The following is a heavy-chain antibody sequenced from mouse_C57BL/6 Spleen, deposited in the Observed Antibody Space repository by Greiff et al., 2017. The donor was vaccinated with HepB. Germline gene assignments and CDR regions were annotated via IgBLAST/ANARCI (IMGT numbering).Heavy chain of an antibody. CDR1: GFTFSSYA. CDR3: ARDGERGYYFDY. CDR2: ISDGGSYT. V-gene: IGHV5-4*01. J-gene: IGHJ2*01. Sequence: EVQRVESGGGLVKPGGSLKLSCAASGFTFSSYAMSWVRQTPEKRLEWVATISDGGSYTYYPDNVKGRFTISRDNAKNNLYLQMSHLKSEDTAMYYCARDGERGYYFDYWGQGTTLTVSS.